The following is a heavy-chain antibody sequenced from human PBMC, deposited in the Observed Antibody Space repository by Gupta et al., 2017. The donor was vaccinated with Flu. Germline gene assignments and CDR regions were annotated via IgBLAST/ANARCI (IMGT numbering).Heavy chain of an antibody. D-gene: IGHD2-15*01. J-gene: IGHJ5*02. CDR1: GGSFSGYY. V-gene: IGHV4-34*01. CDR3: ARGHDCSGGSCYSEGAWFDP. CDR2: INHSGST. Sequence: QVQLQQWVAGLLKPSETLSLTCAVYGGSFSGYYWSWIRQPPGQGLEWIGEINHSGSTNYNPSLKSRVTISVDTSKNQFSLKLSSVTAADTAVYYCARGHDCSGGSCYSEGAWFDPWGQGTLVTVSS.